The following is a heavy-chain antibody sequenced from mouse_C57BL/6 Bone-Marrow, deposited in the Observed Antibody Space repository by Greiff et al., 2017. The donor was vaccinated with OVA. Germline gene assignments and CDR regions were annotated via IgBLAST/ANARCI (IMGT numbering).Heavy chain of an antibody. Sequence: EVQRVESGAGLVKPGGSLKLSCAASGFTFSSYAMSWVRQTPENRLEWVAYISSGGDYIYYADTVKGRFTISRDNARNTLYLQMSSLKSEDTAMYYCTRLLDAMDYWGQGTSVTVSS. V-gene: IGHV5-9-1*02. J-gene: IGHJ4*01. D-gene: IGHD2-1*01. CDR1: GFTFSSYA. CDR3: TRLLDAMDY. CDR2: ISSGGDYI.